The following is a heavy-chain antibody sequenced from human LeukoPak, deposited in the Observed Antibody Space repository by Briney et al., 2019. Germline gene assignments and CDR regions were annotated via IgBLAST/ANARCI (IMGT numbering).Heavy chain of an antibody. D-gene: IGHD3-16*01. CDR2: ISSSGSTI. V-gene: IGHV3-48*03. Sequence: GGSLRLSCAASGFTFSSYEMNWVRQAPGKGLEWVSYISSSGSTIYYADSVKGRFTISRDNAKNTLYLQMNSLRAEDTAVYYCAIRPIRYGGWGQGTLVTVSS. CDR1: GFTFSSYE. J-gene: IGHJ4*02. CDR3: AIRPIRYGG.